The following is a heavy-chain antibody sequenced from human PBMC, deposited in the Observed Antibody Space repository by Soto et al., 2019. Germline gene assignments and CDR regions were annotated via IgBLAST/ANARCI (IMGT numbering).Heavy chain of an antibody. J-gene: IGHJ4*02. V-gene: IGHV3-30-3*01. D-gene: IGHD2-21*02. Sequence: GGSLRLSCAACGFTFSSYAMHWVRQAPGKGLEWVAVISYDGSNKYYADSVKGRFTISRDNSKNTLYLQMNSLRAEDTAVYYCARGDIVVVTAILYYWGQGTLVTVSS. CDR1: GFTFSSYA. CDR2: ISYDGSNK. CDR3: ARGDIVVVTAILYY.